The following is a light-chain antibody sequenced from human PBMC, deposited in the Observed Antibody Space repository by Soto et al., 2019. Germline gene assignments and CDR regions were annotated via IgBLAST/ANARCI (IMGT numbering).Light chain of an antibody. CDR3: CSYVGSSTV. Sequence: QSALTQPASVSGSPGQSITISCTGTSSDVGSYNLVSWFQQHPGKAPKVLIYEGTKRPSGVSNRFSGSKSAHTASLTISGLQAEDEADYYCCSYVGSSTVFGGGTKVTVL. J-gene: IGLJ3*02. V-gene: IGLV2-23*01. CDR1: SSDVGSYNL. CDR2: EGT.